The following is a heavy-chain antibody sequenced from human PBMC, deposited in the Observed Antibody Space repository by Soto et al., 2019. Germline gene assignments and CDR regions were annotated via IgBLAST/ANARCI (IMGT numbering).Heavy chain of an antibody. CDR1: GFTFSSYA. J-gene: IGHJ4*02. D-gene: IGHD6-19*01. CDR3: TTDFEQWLS. CDR2: ISGSGGST. Sequence: SLRLSRAASGFTFSSYAMSRVRQAPGKGLEWVSAISGSGGSTYYADSVKGRFTISRDDSKNTLYLQMNSLKTEDTAVYYCTTDFEQWLSWGQGTLVTVSS. V-gene: IGHV3-23*01.